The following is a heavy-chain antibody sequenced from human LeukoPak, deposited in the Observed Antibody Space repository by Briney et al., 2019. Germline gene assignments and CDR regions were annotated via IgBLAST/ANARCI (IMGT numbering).Heavy chain of an antibody. J-gene: IGHJ6*03. CDR1: GGSFSGYY. D-gene: IGHD6-6*01. CDR2: INHSGST. CDR3: SSIAARPSYYYYMDV. Sequence: KPSETLSLTCAVYGGSFSGYYWSWIRQPPGKGLEWIGEINHSGSTNYNPSLKSRVTISVDTSKNQFSLKLSSVTAADTAVYYCSSIAARPSYYYYMDVWGKGTTVTVSS. V-gene: IGHV4-34*01.